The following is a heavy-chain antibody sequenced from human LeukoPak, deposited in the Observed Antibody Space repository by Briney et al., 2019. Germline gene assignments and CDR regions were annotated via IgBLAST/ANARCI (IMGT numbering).Heavy chain of an antibody. CDR1: GGSISSGGYS. V-gene: IGHV4-30-2*01. Sequence: SETLSLTCAVSGGSISSGGYSWGWIRQPPGKGLEWIGYIYHSGSTYYNPSLKSRVTISVDRSKNQFSLKLSSVTAADTAVYYCARAGWDCSGGSCYAFDYWGQGTLVTVSS. CDR2: IYHSGST. CDR3: ARAGWDCSGGSCYAFDY. J-gene: IGHJ4*02. D-gene: IGHD2-15*01.